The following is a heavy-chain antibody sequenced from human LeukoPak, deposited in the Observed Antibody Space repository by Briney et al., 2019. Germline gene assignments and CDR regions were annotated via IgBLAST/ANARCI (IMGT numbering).Heavy chain of an antibody. J-gene: IGHJ6*03. CDR3: ARSNYDFWSGPRDYYYMDV. CDR2: ISAYNGNT. D-gene: IGHD3-3*01. CDR1: GYTFTSYG. Sequence: ASVKVSCKASGYTFTSYGISWVRQAPGQGLEWMGWISAYNGNTNYAQKLQGRVTMTTDTSTSTAYMELRSLRSHDTAVYYCARSNYDFWSGPRDYYYMDVWGKGTTVTVSS. V-gene: IGHV1-18*01.